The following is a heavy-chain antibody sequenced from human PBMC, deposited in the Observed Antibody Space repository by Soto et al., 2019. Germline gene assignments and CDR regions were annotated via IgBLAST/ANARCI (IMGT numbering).Heavy chain of an antibody. CDR2: IYYSGST. V-gene: IGHV4-59*01. Sequence: PSETLSLTCTVSGGSISSCYWSWIRQPPGKGLEWIRYIYYSGSTNYNPSLKSRVTISVETSKNQFSLKLSSVTAADTAVYYCASNLVAVAGESYYFDYWGQGTLVTVS. D-gene: IGHD6-19*01. CDR3: ASNLVAVAGESYYFDY. CDR1: GGSISSCY. J-gene: IGHJ4*02.